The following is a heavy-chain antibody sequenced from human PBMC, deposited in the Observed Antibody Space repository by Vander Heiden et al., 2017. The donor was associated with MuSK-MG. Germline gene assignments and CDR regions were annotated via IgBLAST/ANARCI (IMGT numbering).Heavy chain of an antibody. CDR1: GCTFSSYA. V-gene: IGHV3-30-3*01. Sequence: QVQLVESGGGVVQPGRSLRLSCAASGCTFSSYAMHWVRQAPGKGGEWVAVKSYDGSNKSSAGSLKGRFTISRDNSKNSLFLQLNSLSADYTAGYYCALIVARSPNWFDPWWHGRLGTVA. D-gene: IGHD5-12*01. CDR2: KSYDGSNK. J-gene: IGHJ5*02. CDR3: ALIVARSPNWFDP.